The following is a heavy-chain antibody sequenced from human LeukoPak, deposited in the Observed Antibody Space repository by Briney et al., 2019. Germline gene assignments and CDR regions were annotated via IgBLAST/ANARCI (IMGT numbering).Heavy chain of an antibody. D-gene: IGHD6-13*01. CDR3: ARVGIAAAGVDY. Sequence: GASVKVSCKVSGYTLSELSMHWVRQAPGKGLEWMGGFDPEDDETIYAQKFQGRVTMTRDTSISTAYMELSRLRSDDTAVYYCARVGIAAAGVDYWGQGTLDTVSS. CDR2: FDPEDDET. V-gene: IGHV1-24*01. CDR1: GYTLSELS. J-gene: IGHJ4*02.